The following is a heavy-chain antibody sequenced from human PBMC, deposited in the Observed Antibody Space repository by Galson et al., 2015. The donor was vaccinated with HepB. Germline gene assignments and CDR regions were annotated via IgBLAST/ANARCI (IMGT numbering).Heavy chain of an antibody. CDR1: GGSLSDDS. J-gene: IGHJ4*02. V-gene: IGHV4-34*01. CDR3: AREEGRSVAAAGAIDC. CDR2: INHSGST. D-gene: IGHD6-13*01. Sequence: LSLTCAVYGGSLSDDSWTWIRQPPGKGLEWIGEINHSGSTKYNPSLKSRVTISVDTSKNQVSLRLSSVTAADTAIYYCAREEGRSVAAAGAIDCWGQGNLVTVSS.